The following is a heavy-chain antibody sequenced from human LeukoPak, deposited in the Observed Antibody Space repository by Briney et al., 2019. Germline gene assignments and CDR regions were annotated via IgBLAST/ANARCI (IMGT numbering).Heavy chain of an antibody. CDR3: ARDSVDYYYYYYMDV. J-gene: IGHJ6*03. Sequence: SETLSLTCTVFGGSISSGSYYWSWIRQPAGKGLEWIGRIYTSGSTNYNPSLKSRVTISVDTSKNQFSLKLSSVTAADTAVYYCARDSVDYYYYYYMDVWGKGTTVTVSS. CDR1: GGSISSGSYY. CDR2: IYTSGST. D-gene: IGHD5/OR15-5a*01. V-gene: IGHV4-61*02.